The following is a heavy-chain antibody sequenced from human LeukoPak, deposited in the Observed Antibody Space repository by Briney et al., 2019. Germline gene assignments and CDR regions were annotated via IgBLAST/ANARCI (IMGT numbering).Heavy chain of an antibody. CDR3: AKADCSDIGCYVKDY. D-gene: IGHD2-2*01. Sequence: GGSLRLSCAASGFTVSSKYMSWVRQAPGKGLEWVSVIYSGGSTYYADSVKGRFTISRDNSKNTLQLQMNSLRAEDTAVYYCAKADCSDIGCYVKDYWGQGTLVTVSS. V-gene: IGHV3-53*01. J-gene: IGHJ4*02. CDR2: IYSGGST. CDR1: GFTVSSKY.